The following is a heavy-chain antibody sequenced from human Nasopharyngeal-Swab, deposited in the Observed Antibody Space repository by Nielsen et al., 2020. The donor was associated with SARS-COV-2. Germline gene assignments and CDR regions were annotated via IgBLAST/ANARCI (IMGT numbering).Heavy chain of an antibody. V-gene: IGHV1-3*01. CDR1: GYTFTSYA. CDR2: INAGNGNT. Sequence: ASVTVSCKASGYTFTSYAMHWVRQAPGQRLEWMGWINAGNGNTKYSQKFQGRVTITRDTSASTAYMELSSLRSEDTAVYYCARDSSGWYGVFDYWGQGTLVTVSS. J-gene: IGHJ4*02. CDR3: ARDSSGWYGVFDY. D-gene: IGHD6-19*01.